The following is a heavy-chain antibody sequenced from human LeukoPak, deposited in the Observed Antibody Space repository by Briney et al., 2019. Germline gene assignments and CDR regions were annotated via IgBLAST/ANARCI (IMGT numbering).Heavy chain of an antibody. D-gene: IGHD5-18*01. CDR1: GGTFSSYA. CDR2: IIPIFGTA. Sequence: SVKVSCKASGGTFSSYAISWVRQAPGQGLEWMGRIIPIFGTANYAQKFQGRVTITTDESTSTAYMELSRLRSEDTAVYYCARAGGYSYGYPYWGQGTLVTVSS. CDR3: ARAGGYSYGYPY. J-gene: IGHJ4*02. V-gene: IGHV1-69*05.